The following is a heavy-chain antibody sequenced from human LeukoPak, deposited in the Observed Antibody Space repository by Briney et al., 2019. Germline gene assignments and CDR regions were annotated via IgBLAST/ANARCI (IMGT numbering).Heavy chain of an antibody. J-gene: IGHJ4*02. D-gene: IGHD2-8*01. CDR1: GFPFNMFA. CDR2: LSHGGGSA. Sequence: GGSLRLSCTGSGFPFNMFAMNWVRQAPGQGLEWVSGLSHGGGSANYADSVKGRFTISRDPSKKTVFLQMNDLRHEDTAVYYCAKEQRIRHCSEGVCMEGYYDSWGQGSLVTVSS. V-gene: IGHV3-23*01. CDR3: AKEQRIRHCSEGVCMEGYYDS.